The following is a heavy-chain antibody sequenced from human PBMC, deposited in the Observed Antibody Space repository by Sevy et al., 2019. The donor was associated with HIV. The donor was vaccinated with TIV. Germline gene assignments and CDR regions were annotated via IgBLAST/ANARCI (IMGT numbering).Heavy chain of an antibody. J-gene: IGHJ5*02. D-gene: IGHD3-3*01. CDR1: GGSFSGYY. CDR3: AREGGDYDFWSAFGWFDP. CDR2: INHSGST. Sequence: SETLSLTCAVYGGSFSGYYWSWIRQPPGKGLEWIGEINHSGSTNYNPSLKSRVTISVDTSKNQFPLKLSSVTAADTAVYYCAREGGDYDFWSAFGWFDPWGQGTLVTVSS. V-gene: IGHV4-34*01.